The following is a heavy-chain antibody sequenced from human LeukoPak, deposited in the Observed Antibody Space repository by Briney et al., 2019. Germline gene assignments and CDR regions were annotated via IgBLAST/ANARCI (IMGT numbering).Heavy chain of an antibody. CDR2: INPNSGGT. CDR3: ARDGEAITGYSSSWFGIFDYYYYYGMDV. D-gene: IGHD6-13*01. CDR1: GYTFTGYY. V-gene: IGHV1-2*02. Sequence: ASVKVSCKASGYTFTGYYMHWVRQAPGQGLEWMEWINPNSGGTNYAQKFQGRVTMTRDTSISTAYMELSRLRSDDTAVYYCARDGEAITGYSSSWFGIFDYYYYYGMDVWGQGTTVTVSS. J-gene: IGHJ6*02.